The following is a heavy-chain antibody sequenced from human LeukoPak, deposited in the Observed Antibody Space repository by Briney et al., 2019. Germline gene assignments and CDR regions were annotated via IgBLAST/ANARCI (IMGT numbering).Heavy chain of an antibody. CDR1: GYRFNNYW. J-gene: IGHJ3*01. D-gene: IGHD5-12*01. V-gene: IGHV5-51*01. CDR2: IYPDDSDT. Sequence: GESLKISCKNSGYRFNNYWIGWVRQMPGKGLEWMGVIYPDDSDTRYSTSFQGQVTISADKSISTAYLQWSSLRASDTTMYYCARHKAERGSSGYDWGAFDVWGQGTMVTVSS. CDR3: ARHKAERGSSGYDWGAFDV.